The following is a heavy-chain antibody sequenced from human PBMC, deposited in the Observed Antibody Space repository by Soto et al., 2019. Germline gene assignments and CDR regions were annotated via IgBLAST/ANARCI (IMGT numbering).Heavy chain of an antibody. CDR2: INHSGST. CDR1: GGSFSGHY. CDR3: ARGIGSISVFDY. V-gene: IGHV4-34*01. J-gene: IGHJ4*02. D-gene: IGHD2-21*01. Sequence: QVQLQQWGARLLKPSETLSLTCAMYGGSFSGHYWNWIRQPPGKGLEWIGDINHSGSTTYNPSLTSRGTIAVDTSNNHLTLRLSSVPAADTAVYFCARGIGSISVFDYWGQGALVTVSS.